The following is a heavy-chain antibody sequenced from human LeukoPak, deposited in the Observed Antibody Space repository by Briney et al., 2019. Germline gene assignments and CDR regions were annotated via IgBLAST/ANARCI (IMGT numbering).Heavy chain of an antibody. D-gene: IGHD6-13*01. J-gene: IGHJ4*02. CDR2: ISSSGSTI. V-gene: IGHV3-48*03. Sequence: GGSLRLSCAASGFTFSSYEMNWVRQAPGKGLEWVSYISSSGSTIYYADSVKGRFTISRDNAKNSLYLQMNSLRAEDTAVYYCAKIERLAAAGPFDYWGQGTLVTVSS. CDR1: GFTFSSYE. CDR3: AKIERLAAAGPFDY.